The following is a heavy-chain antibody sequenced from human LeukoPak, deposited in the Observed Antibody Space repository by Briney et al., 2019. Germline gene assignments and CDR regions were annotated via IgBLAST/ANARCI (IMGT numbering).Heavy chain of an antibody. Sequence: NPSETLSLTCAVYGGSFSDYYWGWIRQSPGKGLEWIGEVNPSGSTNYNPSLKSRVTISVDTSKNQFSLKFKSVTAADTAVYYCARRTLYRSGWYENESYYYYMDVWGKGTTVTISS. V-gene: IGHV4-34*01. J-gene: IGHJ6*03. CDR1: GGSFSDYY. D-gene: IGHD6-19*01. CDR2: VNPSGST. CDR3: ARRTLYRSGWYENESYYYYMDV.